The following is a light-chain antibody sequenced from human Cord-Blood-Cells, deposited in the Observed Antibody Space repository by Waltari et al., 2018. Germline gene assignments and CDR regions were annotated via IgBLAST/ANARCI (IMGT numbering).Light chain of an antibody. CDR2: ASS. V-gene: IGKV1-27*01. CDR1: QGISNY. J-gene: IGKJ3*01. Sequence: DIQMTQSPSSLSASVGARVTITCRASQGISNYLAWYQQKPGKVPKLLISASSTLQSGVPSRFSGSGSGTDFTLTISSLQPEDFATYYCQKYNSATFTFGPGTKVDIK. CDR3: QKYNSATFT.